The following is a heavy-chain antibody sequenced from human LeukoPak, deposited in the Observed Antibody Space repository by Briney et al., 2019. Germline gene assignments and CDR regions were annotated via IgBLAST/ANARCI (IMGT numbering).Heavy chain of an antibody. J-gene: IGHJ6*03. D-gene: IGHD3-10*01. V-gene: IGHV4-39*01. CDR3: ARHPGFWFGESPYYYYMDV. CDR2: IYYSGST. Sequence: PSETLSLTCTVSGGSISSSSYYWGWIRQPPGKGLEWIGSIYYSGSTNYNPSLKSRVTISVDTSKNQFSLKLSSVTAADTAVYYCARHPGFWFGESPYYYYMDVWGKGTTVTISS. CDR1: GGSISSSSYY.